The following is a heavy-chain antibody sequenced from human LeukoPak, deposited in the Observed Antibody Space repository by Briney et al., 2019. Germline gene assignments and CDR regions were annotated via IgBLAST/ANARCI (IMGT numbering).Heavy chain of an antibody. D-gene: IGHD3-10*01. V-gene: IGHV4-4*07. J-gene: IGHJ5*02. CDR2: IYSSGRT. CDR1: GGSISSYY. Sequence: SETLSLTCTVSGGSISSYYWSSIRQPAGKGLEWIGRIYSSGRTNYNPSLKSRVTVSVDTSKNQLSLKLTSVTAADTAVYYCARVRSGSLGWFDPWGQGTLVTVSS. CDR3: ARVRSGSLGWFDP.